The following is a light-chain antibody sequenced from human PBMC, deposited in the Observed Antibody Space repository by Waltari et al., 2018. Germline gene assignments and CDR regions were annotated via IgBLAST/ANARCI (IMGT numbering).Light chain of an antibody. CDR1: SSDVGSYNL. CDR2: EVT. J-gene: IGLJ7*01. CDR3: CSYTGSTTLV. V-gene: IGLV2-23*02. Sequence: QSALTQPASVSGSPGQSITISCTGTSSDVGSYNLVSWYQQYPGKAPKLMSYEVTKRPSGVSNRFSGSKSGTTASLTISGLQAEDEADYYCCSYTGSTTLVFGGGTQLTVL.